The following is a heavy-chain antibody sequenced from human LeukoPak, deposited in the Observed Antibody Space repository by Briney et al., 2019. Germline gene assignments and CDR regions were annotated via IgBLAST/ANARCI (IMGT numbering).Heavy chain of an antibody. CDR2: IGPAGDT. V-gene: IGHV3-13*01. J-gene: IGHJ4*02. CDR1: GFTFSSYG. D-gene: IGHD3-10*01. CDR3: ARASSFYHDSASYSCFDY. Sequence: PGGSLRLSCAASGFTFSSYGMHWVRQPTGKGLEWVSAIGPAGDTYYPDSVKGRFTISRENAKNSLYLQMNSLRAGDTAVYYCARASSFYHDSASYSCFDYWGQGTLVTVSS.